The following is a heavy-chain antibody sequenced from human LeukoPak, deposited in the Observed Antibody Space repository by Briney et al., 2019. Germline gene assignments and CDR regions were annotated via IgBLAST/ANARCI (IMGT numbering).Heavy chain of an antibody. D-gene: IGHD3-10*01. CDR1: GFTFSSYA. CDR2: ISYDGSNK. J-gene: IGHJ4*02. Sequence: GGSLRLSCAASGFTFSSYAMHWVRQAPGKGLEWVAVISYDGSNKYYADSVKGRFTISRDNSKNTLYLQMNSLRAEDTAVYYCARSGIVNQGYYFDYWGQGTLVTVSS. CDR3: ARSGIVNQGYYFDY. V-gene: IGHV3-30-3*01.